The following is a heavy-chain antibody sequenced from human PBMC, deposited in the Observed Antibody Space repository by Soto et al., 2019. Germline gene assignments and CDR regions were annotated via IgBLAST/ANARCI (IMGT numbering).Heavy chain of an antibody. CDR2: IVVVNGNT. Sequence: ELVQSGPEAREPGTSVKVSCRASGFSFGDSAVQWVRQGRGQRLEWIGWIVVVNGNTNYAPRFEGRVTLTRDASTSTSPMELTSLRSDHTAVYFCAVTDLPFRPLTEPTENGMDVWGQGTTVTVSS. V-gene: IGHV1-58*01. CDR1: GFSFGDSA. D-gene: IGHD2-8*01. CDR3: AVTDLPFRPLTEPTENGMDV. J-gene: IGHJ6*02.